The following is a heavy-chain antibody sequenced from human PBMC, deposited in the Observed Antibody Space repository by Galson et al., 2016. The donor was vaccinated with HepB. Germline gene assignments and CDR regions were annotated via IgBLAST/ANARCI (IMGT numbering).Heavy chain of an antibody. CDR3: ARDPREFVFSASYPGAAMDV. CDR2: ISAYNGNT. J-gene: IGHJ6*02. V-gene: IGHV1-18*01. CDR1: GYTFTNYG. Sequence: SVKVSCKASGYTFTNYGISWVRQAPGQGLEWMGWISAYNGNTNYAQRFQGRVTMTTDTSTSTAHMELRSLRSDDTAVYYCARDPREFVFSASYPGAAMDVWGQGTTVTVSS. D-gene: IGHD3-22*01.